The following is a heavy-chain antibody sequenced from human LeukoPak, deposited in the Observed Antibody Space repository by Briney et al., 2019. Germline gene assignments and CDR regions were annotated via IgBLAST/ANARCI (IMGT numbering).Heavy chain of an antibody. V-gene: IGHV3-21*01. Sequence: GGSLRLSCAASGFTFSSYSMNWVRQAPGKGLEWVSSISSSSSYTYYADSVKGRFTISRDNAKNSLYLQMNSLRAEDTAVYYCASELGDFDYWGQGTLVTVSS. J-gene: IGHJ4*02. CDR1: GFTFSSYS. D-gene: IGHD5-24*01. CDR3: ASELGDFDY. CDR2: ISSSSSYT.